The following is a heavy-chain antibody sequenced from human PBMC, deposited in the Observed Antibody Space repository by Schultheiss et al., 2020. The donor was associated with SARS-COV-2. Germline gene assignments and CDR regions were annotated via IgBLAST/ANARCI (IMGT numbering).Heavy chain of an antibody. CDR2: IIPIFGTA. CDR1: GYTFTSYG. J-gene: IGHJ6*02. Sequence: SVKVSCKASGYTFTSYGISWVRQAPGQGLEWMGGIIPIFGTANYAQKFQGRVTITADESTSTAYMELSSLRSEDTAVYYCASSYCSGGSCYPVGYYYYGMDVWGQGTTVTVSS. CDR3: ASSYCSGGSCYPVGYYYYGMDV. D-gene: IGHD2-15*01. V-gene: IGHV1-69*13.